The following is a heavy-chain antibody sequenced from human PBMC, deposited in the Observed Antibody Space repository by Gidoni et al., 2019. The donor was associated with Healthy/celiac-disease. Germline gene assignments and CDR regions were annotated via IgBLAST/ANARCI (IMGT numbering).Heavy chain of an antibody. D-gene: IGHD3-22*01. Sequence: QVQLQESGPGLVKPSETLSLTCHVSGGSIRSYYWGWIRQPPGKGLEWIGYIYYSGSTNYNPSLKSRVTISVDTSKNQFSLKLSSVTAADTAVYYCASNYYDSSGYYPYWYFDLWGRGTLVTVSS. CDR3: ASNYYDSSGYYPYWYFDL. J-gene: IGHJ2*01. V-gene: IGHV4-59*01. CDR2: IYYSGST. CDR1: GGSIRSYY.